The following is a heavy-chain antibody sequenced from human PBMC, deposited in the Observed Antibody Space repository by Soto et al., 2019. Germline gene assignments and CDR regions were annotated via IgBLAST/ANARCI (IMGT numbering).Heavy chain of an antibody. D-gene: IGHD5-18*01. CDR3: ARGPYSYGPYYFDY. Sequence: ASVKVSCKASGGPFSSYAISWVRQAPGQGLEWMGGIIPIFGTANYAQKFQGRVTITADKSTSTAYMELSSLRSEDTAVYYCARGPYSYGPYYFDYWGQGTLVTVSS. J-gene: IGHJ4*02. CDR1: GGPFSSYA. V-gene: IGHV1-69*06. CDR2: IIPIFGTA.